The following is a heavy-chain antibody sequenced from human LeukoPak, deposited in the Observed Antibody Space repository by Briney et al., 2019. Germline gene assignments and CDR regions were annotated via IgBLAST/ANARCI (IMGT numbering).Heavy chain of an antibody. V-gene: IGHV1-2*02. Sequence: EASVKVSCKASGYTFTGYYIHWVRQAPGQGLEWMGWINPNSGGTNYAQKFQGRVTMTRDTSISTAYMELSRLRSDDTAVYYCARSAMGISIYYYYMDVWGKGTTVTVSS. CDR2: INPNSGGT. CDR1: GYTFTGYY. D-gene: IGHD6-13*01. J-gene: IGHJ6*03. CDR3: ARSAMGISIYYYYMDV.